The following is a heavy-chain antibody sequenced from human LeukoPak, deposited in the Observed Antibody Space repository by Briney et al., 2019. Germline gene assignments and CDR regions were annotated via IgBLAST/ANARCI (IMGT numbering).Heavy chain of an antibody. Sequence: ASVKVSCKASGYTFTGYYMHWVRQAPGQGLEWMGWINPNSGGTNYAQKFQGRVTMTRDTSISTAYMELSRLRSDDTAVYYCVRGRYSYGQNGYDYWGQGTLVTVSS. CDR3: VRGRYSYGQNGYDY. D-gene: IGHD5-18*01. J-gene: IGHJ4*02. CDR1: GYTFTGYY. V-gene: IGHV1-2*02. CDR2: INPNSGGT.